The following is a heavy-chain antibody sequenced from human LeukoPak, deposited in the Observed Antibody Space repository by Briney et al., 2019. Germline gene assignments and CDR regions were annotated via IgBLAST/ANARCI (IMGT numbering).Heavy chain of an antibody. CDR2: IYPGDTDT. D-gene: IGHD2-21*01. V-gene: IGHV5-51*01. J-gene: IGHJ3*02. CDR3: TRRWYCGGDCYPCDAFDI. CDR1: GYSFTSYW. Sequence: GESLKISCKGSGYSFTSYWIGWVRQMPGKGLEWMGIIYPGDTDTRYSPSFQGQVTISADKSTSTAYRPWTWLKASDTAMYYWTRRWYCGGDCYPCDAFDIWGQGTMVTVSS.